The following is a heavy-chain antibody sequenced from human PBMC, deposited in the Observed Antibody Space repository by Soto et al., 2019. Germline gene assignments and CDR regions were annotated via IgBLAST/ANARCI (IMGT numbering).Heavy chain of an antibody. CDR3: AREACISTSCSAPYYYYGMDV. CDR1: GFTFSSYA. Sequence: QVQLVESGGGVVQPGRSLRLSCAASGFTFSSYAMHWVRQAPGKGLEWVAVISYDGSNKYYADSVKGRFTISRDNSKNXLXLXXNSLRAEDTAVYYCAREACISTSCSAPYYYYGMDVWGQGTTVTVSS. V-gene: IGHV3-30-3*01. CDR2: ISYDGSNK. D-gene: IGHD2-2*01. J-gene: IGHJ6*02.